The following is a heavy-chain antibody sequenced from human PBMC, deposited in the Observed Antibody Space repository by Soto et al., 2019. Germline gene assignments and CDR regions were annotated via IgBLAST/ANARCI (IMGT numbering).Heavy chain of an antibody. CDR1: GGSFSGYY. Sequence: SETLSLTCAVYGGSFSGYYWSWIRQPPGKGLEWIGEINHSGSTNYNPSLKSRVTISVDTSKNQFSLKLSSVTAADTAVYYCARGEGEGFDAFDIWGQGTMVTVSS. CDR2: INHSGST. V-gene: IGHV4-34*01. CDR3: ARGEGEGFDAFDI. J-gene: IGHJ3*02. D-gene: IGHD3-16*01.